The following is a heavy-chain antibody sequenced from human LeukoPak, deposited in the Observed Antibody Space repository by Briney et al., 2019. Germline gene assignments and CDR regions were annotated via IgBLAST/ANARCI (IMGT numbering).Heavy chain of an antibody. V-gene: IGHV3-30*18. Sequence: GGSLRLSCAASGFSFSSYGMHWVRQAPGKGLERVAVISYDGSNKYYADSVKGRFTVSRDDSKNTLYLQMNSLRAEDTAVYYCAKDWEVFDYWGQGTLVTVSS. CDR2: ISYDGSNK. CDR3: AKDWEVFDY. D-gene: IGHD1-26*01. CDR1: GFSFSSYG. J-gene: IGHJ4*02.